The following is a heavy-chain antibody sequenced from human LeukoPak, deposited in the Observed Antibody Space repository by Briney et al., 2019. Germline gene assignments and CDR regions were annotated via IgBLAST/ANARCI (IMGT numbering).Heavy chain of an antibody. V-gene: IGHV3-21*05. CDR1: GFTFSSYG. Sequence: GGSLRLSCAASGFTFSSYGMSWVRQAPGKGLEWVSYISSSSSYTNYADSVKGRFTNSRDNAKNSLYLQMNSLRAEDTAVYYCARGIAAAGYAFDIWGQGTMVTVSS. CDR3: ARGIAAAGYAFDI. D-gene: IGHD6-13*01. CDR2: ISSSSSYT. J-gene: IGHJ3*02.